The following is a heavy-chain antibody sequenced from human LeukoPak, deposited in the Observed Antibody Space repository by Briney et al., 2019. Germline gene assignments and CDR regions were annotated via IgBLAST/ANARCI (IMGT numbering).Heavy chain of an antibody. Sequence: GGSLRLSCAASGFTFSSYGMHWVRQAPGKGLEWVAVIWYDGSNKYYADSVKGRFTISRDNSKNTLYLQMNSLRAEDTAVYYCARGDYGDYPLHFDYWGQGALVTVSS. J-gene: IGHJ4*02. CDR2: IWYDGSNK. V-gene: IGHV3-33*01. D-gene: IGHD4-17*01. CDR1: GFTFSSYG. CDR3: ARGDYGDYPLHFDY.